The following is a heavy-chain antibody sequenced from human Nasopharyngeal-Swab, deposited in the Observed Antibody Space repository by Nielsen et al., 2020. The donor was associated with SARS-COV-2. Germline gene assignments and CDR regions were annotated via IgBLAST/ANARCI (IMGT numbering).Heavy chain of an antibody. J-gene: IGHJ2*01. CDR3: ARENNWEALRYFDL. CDR1: GFTFDEYG. Sequence: LSLTCAASGFTFDEYGMHWVRQPPGKGLEWVSGISWNGNIRGHADSVEGRFTISRDNAKSSLYLQMNSLRVEDTALYYCARENNWEALRYFDLWGRGTLVTVSS. D-gene: IGHD1-20*01. V-gene: IGHV3-9*01. CDR2: ISWNGNIR.